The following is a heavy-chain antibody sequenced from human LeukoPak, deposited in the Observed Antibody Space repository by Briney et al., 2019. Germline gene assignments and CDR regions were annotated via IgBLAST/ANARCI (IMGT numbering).Heavy chain of an antibody. CDR3: ARDRVGIAVAGPFDY. CDR2: ISHSGTT. V-gene: IGHV4-38-2*02. Sequence: PSETLSLTYVASDYSISSGYFWGWIRRPPGKGLEWIGSISHSGTTYYNPSFKSRVTISVDTSKNQFSLKLSSVTAADTAVYYCARDRVGIAVAGPFDYWGQGTLVTVSS. J-gene: IGHJ4*02. D-gene: IGHD6-19*01. CDR1: DYSISSGYF.